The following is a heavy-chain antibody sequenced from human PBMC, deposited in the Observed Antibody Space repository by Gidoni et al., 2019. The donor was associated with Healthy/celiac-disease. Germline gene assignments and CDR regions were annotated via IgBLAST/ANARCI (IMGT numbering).Heavy chain of an antibody. D-gene: IGHD2-2*01. Sequence: QLQLVESGGGVVQPGRSLGLSCAASGFTFSSYGLPWVRQAPGKGLEWVAVIWYDGSNKYYADSVKGRFTISRDNSKNTLYLQMNSLRAEDTAVYYCARAPYSSTRVPSYYYYYMDVWGKGTTVTVSS. CDR2: IWYDGSNK. V-gene: IGHV3-33*01. CDR1: GFTFSSYG. J-gene: IGHJ6*03. CDR3: ARAPYSSTRVPSYYYYYMDV.